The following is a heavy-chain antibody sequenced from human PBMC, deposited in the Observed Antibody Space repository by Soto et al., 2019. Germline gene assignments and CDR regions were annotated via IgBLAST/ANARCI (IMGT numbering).Heavy chain of an antibody. CDR2: ISYDGSNK. D-gene: IGHD2-2*01. V-gene: IGHV3-30-3*01. Sequence: GGSRRLSCAASGFTFSSYAMHWVRQAPGKGLEWVAVISYDGSNKYYADSVKGRFTISRDNSKNTLYLQMNSLRAEDTAVYYCARDSRVVPGASRGQGTLVTVSS. CDR1: GFTFSSYA. CDR3: ARDSRVVPGAS. J-gene: IGHJ4*02.